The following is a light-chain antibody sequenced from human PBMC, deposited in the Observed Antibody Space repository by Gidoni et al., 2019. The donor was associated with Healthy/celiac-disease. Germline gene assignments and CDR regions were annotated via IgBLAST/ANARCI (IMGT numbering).Light chain of an antibody. Sequence: DIVMTQSPDALPVSLGERATINCKSSQSVLYSSNNNNYLAWYQQKPGQPPKLLISWAATRESGVPDRFSGSGSGTDFTLTISSLQAEDVAVYYCQQYYSTPLTFGGGTKVEIK. CDR3: QQYYSTPLT. CDR1: QSVLYSSNNNNY. J-gene: IGKJ4*01. CDR2: WAA. V-gene: IGKV4-1*01.